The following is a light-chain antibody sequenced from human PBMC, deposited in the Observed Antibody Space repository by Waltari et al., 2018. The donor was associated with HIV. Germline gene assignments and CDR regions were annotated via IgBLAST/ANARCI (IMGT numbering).Light chain of an antibody. Sequence: QSALTQPASVSGSPGQSITISCTGTSSDVGGYSLVSWYQQHPGKAPKLMIYEVSQRPSGVSNRFSGSKSGNTACLTISGLQAEDEADYYCCAYAGSTTYVIFGGGTKLTVL. CDR2: EVS. CDR3: CAYAGSTTYVI. J-gene: IGLJ2*01. CDR1: SSDVGGYSL. V-gene: IGLV2-23*02.